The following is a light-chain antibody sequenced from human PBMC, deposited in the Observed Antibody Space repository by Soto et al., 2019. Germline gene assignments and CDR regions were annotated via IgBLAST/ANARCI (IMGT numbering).Light chain of an antibody. J-gene: IGKJ2*01. CDR2: GAS. CDR1: QSISSSY. Sequence: ENVLTQSPGTLSLSPGERATLSCRASQSISSSYLAWYQHKPGQAPRLLIYGASSRATGIPDRFSGRVSGTEFTLTISRLEPEDFAVYYCQQYGSSPYTFGQGTKLEIK. V-gene: IGKV3-20*01. CDR3: QQYGSSPYT.